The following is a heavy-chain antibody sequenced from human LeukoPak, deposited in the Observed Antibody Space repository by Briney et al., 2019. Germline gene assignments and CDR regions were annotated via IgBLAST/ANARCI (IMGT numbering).Heavy chain of an antibody. J-gene: IGHJ6*03. D-gene: IGHD4-17*01. CDR3: ARDRDYGVAYYYYYMDV. V-gene: IGHV1-2*02. Sequence: ASVKVSCKASGYTFTGYYMHWVRQAPGQGLEWMGWINPNSGGTNYAQKFQGRVTITRDTSISTAYMELSRLRSDDTAVYYCARDRDYGVAYYYYYMDVWGKGTTVTVSS. CDR1: GYTFTGYY. CDR2: INPNSGGT.